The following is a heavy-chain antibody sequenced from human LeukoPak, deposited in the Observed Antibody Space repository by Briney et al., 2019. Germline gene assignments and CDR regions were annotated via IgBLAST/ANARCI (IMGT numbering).Heavy chain of an antibody. CDR3: ARERYYYDSSGYLNYYYYYGMDV. Sequence: PRTLSVTPAVPGGSIRSGGYYWSWVRHHPRDCLEWIGYIYYVGSTSYNPSLKSRVTISVDTSKNQFSLKLSSVTAADTAVYYCARERYYYDSSGYLNYYYYYGMDVWGQGTTVTVSS. D-gene: IGHD3-22*01. CDR1: GGSIRSGGYY. CDR2: IYYVGST. J-gene: IGHJ6*02. V-gene: IGHV4-31*11.